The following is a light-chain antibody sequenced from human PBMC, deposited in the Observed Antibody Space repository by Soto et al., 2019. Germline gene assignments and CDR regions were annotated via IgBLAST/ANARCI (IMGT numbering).Light chain of an antibody. V-gene: IGKV3-15*01. Sequence: EIVMTQSPATLSVSPGERATLSCRASQSVSSNLAWYQQKPGQAPRLLIYGASTGATGIPARFSGSGSGTEFTLTISSLQSEDFAVYYCQQYNNWPPERTFGPGTKVDIK. CDR1: QSVSSN. J-gene: IGKJ3*01. CDR3: QQYNNWPPERT. CDR2: GAS.